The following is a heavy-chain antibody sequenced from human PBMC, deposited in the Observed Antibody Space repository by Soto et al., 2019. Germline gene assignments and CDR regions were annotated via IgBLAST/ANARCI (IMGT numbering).Heavy chain of an antibody. CDR3: VSQRTTVPTQAYFDY. J-gene: IGHJ4*02. CDR1: CCSVTNSSYY. D-gene: IGHD4-17*01. CDR2: VYYRGRS. V-gene: IGHV4-39*01. Sequence: SETLSLTFNFSCCSVTNSSYYWGWLRQSPGKGLEWIGSVYYRGRSYSKSSVKSRVTISVDTSKNRFSLSLNSVTASDTAVYFCVSQRTTVPTQAYFDYWGPGALVTVSS.